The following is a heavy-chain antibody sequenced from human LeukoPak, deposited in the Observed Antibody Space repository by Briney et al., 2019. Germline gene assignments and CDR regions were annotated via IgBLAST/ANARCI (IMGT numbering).Heavy chain of an antibody. CDR1: GYTFTAYY. J-gene: IGHJ4*02. CDR2: IRPGDTRT. V-gene: IGHV1-46*01. D-gene: IGHD3-16*01. Sequence: GASVKVSCKASGYTFTAYYIQWVPQAPGQGLEWMGTIRPGDTRTTYAQKFQGRVTMTWDMSTTTGYMELSSLRSEDTAVYYCVREKSGGTYDYWGQGTLVTVSS. CDR3: VREKSGGTYDY.